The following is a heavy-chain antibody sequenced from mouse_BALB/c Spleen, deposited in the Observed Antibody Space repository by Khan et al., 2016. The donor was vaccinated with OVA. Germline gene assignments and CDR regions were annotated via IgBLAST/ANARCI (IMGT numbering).Heavy chain of an antibody. CDR2: TDPANGNT. V-gene: IGHV14-3*02. CDR3: RISTINA. CDR1: GYNFKDIY. J-gene: IGHJ2*01. Sequence: VQLKQSGAELVKPAASLKLSCTASGYNFKDIYIHWVKQRPEKGLERIRRTDPANGNTKYDPKFQGKATITADTSSNTAYLQLSSLTSEDTAVYYCRISTINAWGQGTTRTVSS.